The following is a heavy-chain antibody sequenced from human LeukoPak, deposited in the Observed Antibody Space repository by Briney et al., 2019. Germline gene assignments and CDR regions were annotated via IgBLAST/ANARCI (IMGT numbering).Heavy chain of an antibody. CDR1: GFTFGSYS. Sequence: GGSLRLSCAASGFTFGSYSMNWVRQAPGKGLEWVSSISSSSSYIYYADSVKGRFTISRDNAKNSLYLQMNSLRAEDTAVYYCARDAPGIAAAAPLGPWGQGTLVTVSS. J-gene: IGHJ5*02. CDR2: ISSSSSYI. CDR3: ARDAPGIAAAAPLGP. V-gene: IGHV3-21*01. D-gene: IGHD6-13*01.